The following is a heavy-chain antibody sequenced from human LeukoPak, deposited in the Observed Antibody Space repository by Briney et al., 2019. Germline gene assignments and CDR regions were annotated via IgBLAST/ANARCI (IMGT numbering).Heavy chain of an antibody. Sequence: PGGSLRLSCAASGFTFSAYAMSWVRQAPGKGLEWVSAICGSGGSTYYADSVKGRFTISRDNSKNTLYLQMNTLRAEDTAVYYCAKGALGSRRHYFFDYWGQGTLVTVSS. J-gene: IGHJ4*02. CDR1: GFTFSAYA. V-gene: IGHV3-23*01. CDR2: ICGSGGST. D-gene: IGHD6-13*01. CDR3: AKGALGSRRHYFFDY.